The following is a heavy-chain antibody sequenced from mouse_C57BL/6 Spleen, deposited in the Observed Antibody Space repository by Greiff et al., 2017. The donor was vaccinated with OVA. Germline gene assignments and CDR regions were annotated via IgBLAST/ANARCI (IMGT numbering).Heavy chain of an antibody. CDR2: IDPSDSET. V-gene: IGHV1-52*01. D-gene: IGHD1-1*01. Sequence: VQLQQPGAELVRPGSSVKLSCKASGYTFTSYWMHWVKQRPIQGLEWIGNIDPSDSETHYNQKFKDKATLTVDKSSSTAYMQLSSLTSEDSAVYYCARCRHYYGSSYAMDYWGQGTSVTVSS. CDR3: ARCRHYYGSSYAMDY. CDR1: GYTFTSYW. J-gene: IGHJ4*01.